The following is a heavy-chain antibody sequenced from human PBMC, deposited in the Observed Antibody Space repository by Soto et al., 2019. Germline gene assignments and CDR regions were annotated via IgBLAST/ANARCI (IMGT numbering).Heavy chain of an antibody. CDR1: GYTFTGYY. CDR3: ARGDIVVVPAAIPDNWFDP. V-gene: IGHV1-2*04. J-gene: IGHJ5*02. CDR2: INPNSGGT. Sequence: ASVKVSCKASGYTFTGYYMHWVRQAPGQGLEWMGWINPNSGGTNYAQKFQGWVTMTRDTSISTAYMELSRLRSDDTAVYYCARGDIVVVPAAIPDNWFDPWGQGTPVTVSS. D-gene: IGHD2-2*02.